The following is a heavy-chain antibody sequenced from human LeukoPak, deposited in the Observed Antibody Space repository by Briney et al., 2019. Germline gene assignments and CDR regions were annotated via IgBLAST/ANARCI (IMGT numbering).Heavy chain of an antibody. J-gene: IGHJ4*02. CDR1: GYTLTSYD. V-gene: IGHV1-8*03. Sequence: ASVKVSCKASGYTLTSYDINWVRQATGQGLEWMGWMNPNSGNTGYAQKFQGRVTITRNTSISTAYIERSSLRSEDTAVYYCARGLLPAAPDYWGQGTLGTVSS. CDR3: ARGLLPAAPDY. D-gene: IGHD2-2*01. CDR2: MNPNSGNT.